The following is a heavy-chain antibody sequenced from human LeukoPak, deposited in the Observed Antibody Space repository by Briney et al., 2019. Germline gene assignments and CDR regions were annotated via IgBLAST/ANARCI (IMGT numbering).Heavy chain of an antibody. CDR1: GFTFSSYG. V-gene: IGHV3-23*01. Sequence: GGSLRLSRAASGFTFSSYGMSWVRQAPGKGLEWVSAISGSGGSTYYADSVKGRFTISRDNSKNTLYLQMNSLRAEDTAVYYCAKGSFRNFDYWGQGTLVTVSS. D-gene: IGHD2-21*01. CDR2: ISGSGGST. J-gene: IGHJ4*02. CDR3: AKGSFRNFDY.